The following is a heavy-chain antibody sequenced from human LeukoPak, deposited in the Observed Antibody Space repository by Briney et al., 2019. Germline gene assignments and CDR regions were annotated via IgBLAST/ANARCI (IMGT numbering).Heavy chain of an antibody. CDR3: ATSAPMLSGSTLPDY. Sequence: ASVKVSCKASGYSFSSYDINWVRQASGQGLEWVGWMNTASGDTGPAQKFQGRVTMTRDTSINTAYMELKSLESEDTAVYYCATSAPMLSGSTLPDYWGQGTLVTVSS. CDR1: GYSFSSYD. J-gene: IGHJ4*02. CDR2: MNTASGDT. V-gene: IGHV1-8*01. D-gene: IGHD1-7*01.